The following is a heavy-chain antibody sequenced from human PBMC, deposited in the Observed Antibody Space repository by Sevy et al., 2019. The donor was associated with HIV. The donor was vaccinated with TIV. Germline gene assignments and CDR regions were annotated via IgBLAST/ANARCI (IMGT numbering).Heavy chain of an antibody. CDR2: ISYDGSNK. CDR1: GFTFSSYA. J-gene: IGHJ4*02. D-gene: IGHD3-10*01. CDR3: ARDPRNTITMVRGVIAWGTDY. Sequence: GGSLRLSCAASGFTFSSYAMHWVRQAPGKGLERVAVISYDGSNKYYADSVKGRFTISRDNSKNTLYLQMNSLRAEDTAVYYCARDPRNTITMVRGVIAWGTDYWGQGTLVTVSS. V-gene: IGHV3-30-3*01.